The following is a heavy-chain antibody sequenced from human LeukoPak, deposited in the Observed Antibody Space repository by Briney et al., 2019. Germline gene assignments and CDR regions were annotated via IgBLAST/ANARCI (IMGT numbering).Heavy chain of an antibody. CDR3: AKDGAAAGKSEYFQH. D-gene: IGHD6-13*01. Sequence: GGSLRLSCAASGFTFSSYSMNWVRQAPGKGLEWVSAISGSGGSTYYADSVKGRFTISRDNSKNTLYLQMNSLRAEDTAVYYCAKDGAAAGKSEYFQHWGQGTLVTVSS. CDR2: ISGSGGST. CDR1: GFTFSSYS. V-gene: IGHV3-23*01. J-gene: IGHJ1*01.